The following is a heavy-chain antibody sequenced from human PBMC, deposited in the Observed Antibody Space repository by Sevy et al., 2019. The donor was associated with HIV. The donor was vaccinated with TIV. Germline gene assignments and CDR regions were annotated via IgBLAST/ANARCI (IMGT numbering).Heavy chain of an antibody. D-gene: IGHD6-13*01. CDR3: RTVYSSSWYYFDY. V-gene: IGHV3-64D*06. CDR2: ISSNGGST. Sequence: GGSLRLSCSASGFTFSSYAMHWVRQAPGKGLEYVSAISSNGGSTYYAYSVKGRFTISRENSKNTLYLQMSSLRAEDTAVYYCRTVYSSSWYYFDYWGQGTLVTVSS. CDR1: GFTFSSYA. J-gene: IGHJ4*02.